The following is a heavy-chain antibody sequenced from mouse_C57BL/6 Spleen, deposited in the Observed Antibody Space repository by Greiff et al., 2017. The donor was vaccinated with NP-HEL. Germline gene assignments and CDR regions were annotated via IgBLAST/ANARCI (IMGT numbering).Heavy chain of an antibody. Sequence: VKLMESGAELVRPGASVKLSCKASGYTFTDYYINWVKQRPGQGLEWIARIYPGSGNTYYNEKFKGKATLTAEKSSSTAYMQLSSLTSEDSAVYFCARRGNWDGGGFDYWGQGTTLTVSS. CDR3: ARRGNWDGGGFDY. J-gene: IGHJ2*01. CDR1: GYTFTDYY. D-gene: IGHD4-1*01. CDR2: IYPGSGNT. V-gene: IGHV1-76*01.